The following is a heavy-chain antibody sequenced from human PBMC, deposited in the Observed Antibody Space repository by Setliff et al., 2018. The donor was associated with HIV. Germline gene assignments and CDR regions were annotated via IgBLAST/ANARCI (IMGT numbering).Heavy chain of an antibody. Sequence: SETLSLTCIVSGASISSSDYFWVWIRQPPGKGLEWIGSIYHTGTTSYNRSLQSRVTISVDTSKNHFSLRVNSVTASDTAVYYCTRRAHGRQEPLWDQGTLVTVSS. CDR3: TRRAHGRQEPL. CDR2: IYHTGTT. CDR1: GASISSSDYF. V-gene: IGHV4-39*02. J-gene: IGHJ4*02.